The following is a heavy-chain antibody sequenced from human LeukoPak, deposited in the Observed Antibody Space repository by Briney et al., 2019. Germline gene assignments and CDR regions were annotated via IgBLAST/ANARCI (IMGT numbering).Heavy chain of an antibody. V-gene: IGHV1-8*03. CDR3: ARLHYYGSGSHDY. Sequence: ASEKVSCKASGHTFTSYDINWVRQATGQGLEWMGWMNPNSGNTGYAQKFQGRVTITRNTSISTAYMELSSLRSEDTAVYYCARLHYYGSGSHDYWGQGTLVTVSS. CDR1: GHTFTSYD. D-gene: IGHD3-10*01. J-gene: IGHJ4*02. CDR2: MNPNSGNT.